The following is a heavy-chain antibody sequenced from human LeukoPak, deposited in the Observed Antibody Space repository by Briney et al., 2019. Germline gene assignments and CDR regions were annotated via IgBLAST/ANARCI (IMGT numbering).Heavy chain of an antibody. CDR1: GGSIGSGSYY. J-gene: IGHJ5*02. Sequence: SQTLSLTCTVSGGSIGSGSYYWSWIRQPAGKGLEWIGRIYTSGSTNYNPSLKSRVTISVDTSKNQFSLKLSSVTAADTAVYYCARDQGYCSSTSCSRFDPWGQGTLVTVSS. CDR3: ARDQGYCSSTSCSRFDP. CDR2: IYTSGST. V-gene: IGHV4-61*02. D-gene: IGHD2-2*01.